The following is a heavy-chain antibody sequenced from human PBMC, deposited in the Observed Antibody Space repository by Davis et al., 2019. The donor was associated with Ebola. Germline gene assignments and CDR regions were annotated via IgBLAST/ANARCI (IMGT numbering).Heavy chain of an antibody. Sequence: GESLKISCAASGFTFSSYGMHWVRQAPGKGLEWVAVISYDGSNKYYADSVKGRFTISRDNSKNTLYLQMNSLRAEDTAVYYCAKDAGYCSGGSCIIYYYYGMDVWGKGTTVTVSS. CDR3: AKDAGYCSGGSCIIYYYYGMDV. CDR1: GFTFSSYG. J-gene: IGHJ6*04. V-gene: IGHV3-30*18. CDR2: ISYDGSNK. D-gene: IGHD2-15*01.